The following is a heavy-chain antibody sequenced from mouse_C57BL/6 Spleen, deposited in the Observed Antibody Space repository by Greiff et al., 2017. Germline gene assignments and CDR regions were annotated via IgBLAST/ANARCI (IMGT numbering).Heavy chain of an antibody. CDR2: IDPENGDT. CDR3: TTLVTRDY. Sequence: VQLQQSGAELVRPGASVKLSCTASGFNIKDDYMHWVKQRPEQGLEWIGWIDPENGDTEYASKFQGKATITADTSSNTAYLQLSSLTSEDTAVYYFTTLVTRDYWGQGTTLTVSS. CDR1: GFNIKDDY. V-gene: IGHV14-4*01. J-gene: IGHJ2*01. D-gene: IGHD2-5*01.